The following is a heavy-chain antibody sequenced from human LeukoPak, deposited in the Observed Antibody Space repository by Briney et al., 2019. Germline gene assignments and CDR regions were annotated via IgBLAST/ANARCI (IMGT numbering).Heavy chain of an antibody. D-gene: IGHD3-10*01. V-gene: IGHV3-66*02. CDR2: IYSGGST. CDR1: GFTVSSTY. J-gene: IGHJ4*02. Sequence: GGSLRLSCAAFGFTVSSTYMSWVRQAPGKGPEWVSIIYSGGSTYYADSVKGRSTVSRDNSKNTVYLQMNSLRAEDTAVYYCARDLGAYFDYWGQGTLVTVSS. CDR3: ARDLGAYFDY.